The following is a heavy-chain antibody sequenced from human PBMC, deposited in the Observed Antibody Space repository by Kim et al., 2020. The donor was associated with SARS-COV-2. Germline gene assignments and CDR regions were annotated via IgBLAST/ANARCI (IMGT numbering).Heavy chain of an antibody. V-gene: IGHV3-48*02. Sequence: GGSLRLSCAASGFTFSGYSMNWVRQAPGKGLEWVSYISNSSSTIYYTDSVKGRFTISRDHAKNSLYLQMNSLRDEDTAVYFCARGGYGSGTYTPNYFDSWGQGTMVTVSS. CDR1: GFTFSGYS. D-gene: IGHD3-10*01. CDR2: ISNSSSTI. CDR3: ARGGYGSGTYTPNYFDS. J-gene: IGHJ4*02.